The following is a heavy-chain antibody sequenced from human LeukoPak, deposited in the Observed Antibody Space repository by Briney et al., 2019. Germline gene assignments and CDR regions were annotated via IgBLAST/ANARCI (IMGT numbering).Heavy chain of an antibody. V-gene: IGHV1-2*02. D-gene: IGHD3-9*01. J-gene: IGHJ4*02. CDR3: ARRILTGYSHFDY. Sequence: ASVKVSCKASGYTFTGYYMHWVRQAPGQGLEWMGWINPNSGGTNYAQKFQGRVTVTRDTSISTAYMELSRLRSDDTAVYYCARRILTGYSHFDYWVQGTLVTVSS. CDR1: GYTFTGYY. CDR2: INPNSGGT.